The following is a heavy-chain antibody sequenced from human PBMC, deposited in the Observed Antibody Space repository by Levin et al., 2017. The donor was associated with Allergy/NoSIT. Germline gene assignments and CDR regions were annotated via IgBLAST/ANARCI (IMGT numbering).Heavy chain of an antibody. Sequence: GGSLRLSCAASGFTFSSFSMNWVRQAPGKGLEWVSYISSGSSTIYYTDSVKGRFTISRDNAKNSLYLQMNSLRAEDTAVYYCARDGGYSGYVYTNWGQGTLVTVSS. CDR3: ARDGGYSGYVYTN. CDR1: GFTFSSFS. CDR2: ISSGSSTI. V-gene: IGHV3-48*01. J-gene: IGHJ4*02. D-gene: IGHD5-12*01.